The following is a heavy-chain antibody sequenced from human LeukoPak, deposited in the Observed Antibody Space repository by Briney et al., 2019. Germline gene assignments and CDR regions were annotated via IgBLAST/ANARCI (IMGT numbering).Heavy chain of an antibody. J-gene: IGHJ6*03. D-gene: IGHD3-10*01. CDR1: GCTFSSYS. Sequence: GGSLRLSCAASGCTFSSYSMHWVRKAPGKGLEWVAVIWYDGSNKYYVDSVKGRFTISRDNSKNTLYLQMNSLRAEDAAVYYCAKDQGSYGSGSSFYMDVWGKGTTVTVSS. V-gene: IGHV3-33*06. CDR3: AKDQGSYGSGSSFYMDV. CDR2: IWYDGSNK.